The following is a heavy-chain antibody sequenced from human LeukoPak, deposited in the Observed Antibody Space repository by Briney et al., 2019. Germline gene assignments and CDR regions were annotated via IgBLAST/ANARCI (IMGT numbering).Heavy chain of an antibody. Sequence: GGSLRLSCAASGFTFSSYSMNWVRQAPGKGLEWVSYISSSSSTIYYADSVKGRFTISRDNAKNSLYLQMNSLRAEDTAVYYCARGLGVMYSSSFSFDYWGQGTLVTVSS. CDR2: ISSSSSTI. CDR3: ARGLGVMYSSSFSFDY. D-gene: IGHD6-13*01. V-gene: IGHV3-48*01. CDR1: GFTFSSYS. J-gene: IGHJ4*02.